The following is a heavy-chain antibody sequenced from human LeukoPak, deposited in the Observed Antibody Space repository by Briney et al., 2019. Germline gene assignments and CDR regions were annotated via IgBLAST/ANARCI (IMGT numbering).Heavy chain of an antibody. V-gene: IGHV3-23*01. CDR3: AKRGSVYRRQNSYGDSFDV. J-gene: IGHJ3*01. D-gene: IGHD5/OR15-5a*01. CDR2: INGNTFKT. CDR1: GFNFRGYG. Sequence: GGSLRLSCAACGFNFRGYGMSWFRQAPGKGLEWVSAINGNTFKTHYADSVKGRFSISRDNSNNILYLQLNGLRPEDTALYYWAKRGSVYRRQNSYGDSFDVWGQGTMVTVSS.